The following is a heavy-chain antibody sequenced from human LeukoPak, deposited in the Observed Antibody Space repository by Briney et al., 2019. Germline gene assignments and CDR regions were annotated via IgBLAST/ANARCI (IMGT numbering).Heavy chain of an antibody. CDR3: AINSGGSVDF. V-gene: IGHV4-59*11. D-gene: IGHD2-15*01. Sequence: PSETLFLTCTVSGGSINNHYWSWIRQPPGKGLEWIGYIYYSGSTNYNPSLKSRVTISIDTSKNQFSLKLRSVTAADTAVYYCAINSGGSVDFWGQGTLVTASS. CDR2: IYYSGST. CDR1: GGSINNHY. J-gene: IGHJ4*02.